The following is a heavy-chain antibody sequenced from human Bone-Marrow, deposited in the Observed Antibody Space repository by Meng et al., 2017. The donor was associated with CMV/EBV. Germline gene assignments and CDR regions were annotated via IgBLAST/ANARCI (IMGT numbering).Heavy chain of an antibody. J-gene: IGHJ6*02. V-gene: IGHV1-69*06. Sequence: SVKVSCKASGGTFSSYAISWVRQAPGQGLEWMGGIIPIFGTANYAQKFQGRVTITADKSTSTAYMELSSLRSEDTAVYYCARDGSSSYYGMDVWVQGTTVTVSS. CDR3: ARDGSSSYYGMDV. CDR2: IIPIFGTA. CDR1: GGTFSSYA. D-gene: IGHD6-6*01.